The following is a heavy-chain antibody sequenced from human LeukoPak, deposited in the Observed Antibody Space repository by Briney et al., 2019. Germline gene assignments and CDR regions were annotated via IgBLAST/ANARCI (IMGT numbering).Heavy chain of an antibody. CDR3: ARDGFVGAADY. J-gene: IGHJ4*02. CDR2: IKQDGSEK. V-gene: IGHV3-7*01. CDR1: EFIFSGHW. D-gene: IGHD6-13*01. Sequence: GGALRLSCAASEFIFSGHWMNWVRQAPGKGLEWVANIKQDGSEKQYVDSVRGRFTISRDNAKNSLYLQMNSLRVEDTAVYYCARDGFVGAADYWGQGTLVTVSS.